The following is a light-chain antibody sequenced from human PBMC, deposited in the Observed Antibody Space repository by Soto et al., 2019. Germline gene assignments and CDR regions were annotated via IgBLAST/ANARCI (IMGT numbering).Light chain of an antibody. CDR3: SSYAGTSTFVV. CDR2: EVN. J-gene: IGLJ2*01. CDR1: SSDVGGYSS. Sequence: QSVLTQPPSASGSPGQSVTISCTGASSDVGGYSSVSWYQQHPGKAPKLMIYEVNKWPSGVPGRFSGSKSGNTASLTVSGLQAEDEGDYYCSSYAGTSTFVVFGGGTKLTVL. V-gene: IGLV2-8*01.